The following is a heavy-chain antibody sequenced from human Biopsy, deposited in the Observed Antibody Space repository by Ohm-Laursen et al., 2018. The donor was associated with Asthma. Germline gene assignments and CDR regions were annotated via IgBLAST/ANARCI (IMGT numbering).Heavy chain of an antibody. D-gene: IGHD3-22*01. CDR2: IYYSRST. CDR3: ARAQDYYDSRGYYRSFDY. Sequence: SETLSLTCTVSGGAIDSGAYYWSWIRQLPGKGLEWIGYIYYSRSTYYNPSLKSRVSISIDTSKNQFSLKLSSVTAADTAVYYCARAQDYYDSRGYYRSFDYWGQGTLVTVSS. CDR1: GGAIDSGAYY. J-gene: IGHJ4*02. V-gene: IGHV4-31*03.